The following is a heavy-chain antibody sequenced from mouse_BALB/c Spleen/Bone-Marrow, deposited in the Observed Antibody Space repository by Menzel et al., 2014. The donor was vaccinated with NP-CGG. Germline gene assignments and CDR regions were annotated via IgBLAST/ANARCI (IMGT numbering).Heavy chain of an antibody. CDR2: IAPGSGST. CDR1: GYTFTSYW. CDR3: AREDTGYGNYDWFAY. Sequence: DLVKPGASVKLSCKASGYTFTSYWINWIKQRPGQGLEWIGRIAPGSGSTYYNEMFKGEATLTVDTSSSTAYIQLSSLSSDDSAAYFCAREDTGYGNYDWFAYWGQGTLVTVSA. D-gene: IGHD2-1*01. V-gene: IGHV1S41*01. J-gene: IGHJ3*01.